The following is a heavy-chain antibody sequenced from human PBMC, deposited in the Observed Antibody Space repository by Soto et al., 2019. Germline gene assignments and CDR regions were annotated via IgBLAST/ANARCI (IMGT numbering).Heavy chain of an antibody. CDR1: GGSISSYY. CDR2: IYYSGST. J-gene: IGHJ4*02. CDR3: ASIRRFGELFPDY. D-gene: IGHD3-10*01. V-gene: IGHV4-59*08. Sequence: PSETLSLTCTVSGGSISSYYWSWIRPPPGKGLEWIGYIYYSGSTNYNPSLKSRVTISVDTSKNQFSLKLSSVTAADTAVYYCASIRRFGELFPDYWGQGTLVTVSS.